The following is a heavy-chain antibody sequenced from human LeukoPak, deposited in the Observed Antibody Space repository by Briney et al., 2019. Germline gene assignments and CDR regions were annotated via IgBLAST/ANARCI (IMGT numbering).Heavy chain of an antibody. J-gene: IGHJ4*02. Sequence: ASVKVSCKASGYTFTGYYMHWVRQAPGQGLEWMGWINPNSGGTNYAQKFQGRVTMTRDASISTAYMELGRLRSDDTAVYYCARGNLPITGTNYFDYWGQGTLVTVSS. CDR3: ARGNLPITGTNYFDY. CDR2: INPNSGGT. D-gene: IGHD1-20*01. CDR1: GYTFTGYY. V-gene: IGHV1-2*02.